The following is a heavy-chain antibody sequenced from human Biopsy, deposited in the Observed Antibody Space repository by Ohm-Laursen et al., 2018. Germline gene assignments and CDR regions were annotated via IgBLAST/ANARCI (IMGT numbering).Heavy chain of an antibody. CDR1: GFTFSSYG. V-gene: IGHV3-48*01. Sequence: SLRLSCAASGFTFSSYGMNWVRQAPGKELEWVSFISSGSSPIYYADSVKGRFTISRDDAKNSLYLQMNSLRAEDTAVYYCARGRTGGWGQGTLVTVSS. J-gene: IGHJ4*02. CDR3: ARGRTGG. CDR2: ISSGSSPI. D-gene: IGHD3-16*01.